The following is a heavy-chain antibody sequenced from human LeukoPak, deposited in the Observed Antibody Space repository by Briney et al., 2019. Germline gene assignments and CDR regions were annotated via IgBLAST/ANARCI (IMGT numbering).Heavy chain of an antibody. CDR1: GFTVRSTY. CDR2: IYAGGST. CDR3: ARDGDYYYYMDV. D-gene: IGHD4-17*01. V-gene: IGHV3-53*01. J-gene: IGHJ6*03. Sequence: GGSLRLSCAVSGFTVRSTYMSWVRQAPGKGLEWVSIIYAGGSTYYADSVKGRFTISRDNAKNSLYLQMNSLRAEDTAVYYCARDGDYYYYMDVWGKGTTVTVSS.